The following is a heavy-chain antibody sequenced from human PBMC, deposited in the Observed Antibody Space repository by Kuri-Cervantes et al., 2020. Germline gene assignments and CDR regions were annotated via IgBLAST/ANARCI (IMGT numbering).Heavy chain of an antibody. CDR2: IFQSGST. V-gene: IGHV4-4*02. J-gene: IGHJ4*02. D-gene: IGHD4-11*01. CDR3: ARNHDYTHDC. CDR1: GDTITSYNW. Sequence: SCSVSGDTITSYNWWSWVRQSPGKGLEWIGEIFQSGSTNYNPSLKSRVTISLDIPKNQFSLSLSSVTAADTAVYYCARNHDYTHDCWGQGTLVTISS.